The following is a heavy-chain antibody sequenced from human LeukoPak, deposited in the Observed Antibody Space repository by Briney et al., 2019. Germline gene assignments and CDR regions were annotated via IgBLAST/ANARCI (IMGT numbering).Heavy chain of an antibody. CDR2: INHSGST. Sequence: SETLSLTCAVYGGSFSGSYWNWIRQPPGKGLEWTGEINHSGSTNYSPSLKSRVTISIDTSKNRFSLKLSSVTAADTAVYYCATRGRLTNWFDPWGQGTLITVSS. CDR3: ATRGRLTNWFDP. CDR1: GGSFSGSY. V-gene: IGHV4-34*01. J-gene: IGHJ5*02.